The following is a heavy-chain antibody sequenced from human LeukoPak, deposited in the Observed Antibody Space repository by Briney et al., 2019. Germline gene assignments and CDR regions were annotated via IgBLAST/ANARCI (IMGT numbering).Heavy chain of an antibody. CDR3: ARAAMIGDFWSVYVYYFDS. CDR2: IYYSGST. V-gene: IGHV4-39*01. Sequence: SETLSLTCTVSGGSISSSSYYWGWIRQPPGKGLEWIGSIYYSGSTYYNPSLKSRVTISVDTSKNQFSLKLSSVTAADTAVYYCARAAMIGDFWSVYVYYFDSWGQGTLVTVSS. CDR1: GGSISSSSYY. D-gene: IGHD3-3*01. J-gene: IGHJ4*02.